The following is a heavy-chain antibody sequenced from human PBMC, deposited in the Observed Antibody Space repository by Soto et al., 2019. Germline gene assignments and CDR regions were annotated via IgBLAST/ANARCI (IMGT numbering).Heavy chain of an antibody. J-gene: IGHJ4*02. Sequence: TLFLTLNPPGDSVSRVGFHWAGRRRPPVKGLEWIGYIYNGGSTYYRPSLESRMHMSLDATRNHYSLRLTSVTAADTAVYFCARAPVGLDTISYFDYWGQGKLVTVSS. D-gene: IGHD3-3*01. V-gene: IGHV4-30-4*01. CDR2: IYNGGST. CDR1: GDSVSRVGFH. CDR3: ARAPVGLDTISYFDY.